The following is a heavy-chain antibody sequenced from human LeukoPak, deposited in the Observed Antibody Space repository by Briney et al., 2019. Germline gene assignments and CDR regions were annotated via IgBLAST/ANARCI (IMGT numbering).Heavy chain of an antibody. Sequence: PSETLSLTCTVSGGSISSYYWSWIRQPPGKGLEWIGYIYYSGSTNYNPSLKSRVTISVDTSKNQFSLKLSSVTAADTAVYYCAQGGPEWFDPWGQGTLVTVSS. J-gene: IGHJ5*02. V-gene: IGHV4-59*01. CDR1: GGSISSYY. CDR2: IYYSGST. D-gene: IGHD2-15*01. CDR3: AQGGPEWFDP.